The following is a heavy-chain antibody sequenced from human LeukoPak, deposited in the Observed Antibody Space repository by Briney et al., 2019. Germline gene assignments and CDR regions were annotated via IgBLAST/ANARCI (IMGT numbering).Heavy chain of an antibody. CDR3: AKRTDPYYFDY. CDR2: IRGGGGST. CDR1: GFTFSSYA. V-gene: IGHV3-23*01. J-gene: IGHJ4*02. Sequence: PGGSLRLSCAASGFTFSSYAMSCVRQAPGKGLEWGSAIRGGGGSTDHADSVKGRFNISRDNSKNTLYLQMNSVRAEDTAVYYCAKRTDPYYFDYWGQGTQVTVSS. D-gene: IGHD3/OR15-3a*01.